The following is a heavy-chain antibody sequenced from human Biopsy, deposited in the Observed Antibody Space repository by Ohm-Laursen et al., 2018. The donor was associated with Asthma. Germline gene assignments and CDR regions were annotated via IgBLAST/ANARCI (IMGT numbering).Heavy chain of an antibody. J-gene: IGHJ3*02. Sequence: GALSLTCPVSGGSVSTGSYYWSWIRKPPGKGLEWLGYIYYTGSDNYNPSLKSRVTISVDTSKNQFSLRLNSVTAADTAVYYCARDGELTSYPGTFHIWGQGTMVTVSS. CDR1: GGSVSTGSYY. V-gene: IGHV4-61*01. CDR2: IYYTGSD. D-gene: IGHD1-26*01. CDR3: ARDGELTSYPGTFHI.